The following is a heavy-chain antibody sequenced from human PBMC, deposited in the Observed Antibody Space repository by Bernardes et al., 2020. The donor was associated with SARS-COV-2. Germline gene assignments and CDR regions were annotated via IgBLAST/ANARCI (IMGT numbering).Heavy chain of an antibody. D-gene: IGHD3-22*01. Sequence: VKVSCKASGYTFTSYDINWVRQATGQGLEWMGWMNPNSGNTGYAQKFQGRVTMTRNTSISTAYMELSSLRSEDTAVYYCARAGGKFGTYYYDSSGLDWGQGTLVTVSS. CDR2: MNPNSGNT. CDR3: ARAGGKFGTYYYDSSGLD. V-gene: IGHV1-8*01. CDR1: GYTFTSYD. J-gene: IGHJ4*02.